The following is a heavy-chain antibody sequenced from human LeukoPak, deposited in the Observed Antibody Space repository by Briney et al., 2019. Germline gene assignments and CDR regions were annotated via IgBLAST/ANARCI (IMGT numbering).Heavy chain of an antibody. CDR2: IKQDGSEK. CDR3: ARDRGSSGWYEFDY. Sequence: PGGSLRLSCAASGFTSSSYWMSWVRLAPGKGLEWVANIKQDGSEKYYVDSVKGRFTISRDNAKNSLYLQMNSLRAEDTAVYYCARDRGSSGWYEFDYWGQGTLVTVSS. V-gene: IGHV3-7*01. J-gene: IGHJ4*02. D-gene: IGHD6-19*01. CDR1: GFTSSSYW.